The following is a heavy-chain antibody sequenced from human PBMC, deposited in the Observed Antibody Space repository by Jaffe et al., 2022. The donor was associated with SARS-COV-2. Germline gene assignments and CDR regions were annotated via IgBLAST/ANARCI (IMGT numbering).Heavy chain of an antibody. CDR1: GFTFSSYS. CDR3: ARTRVFVDTAMVKDDAFDI. D-gene: IGHD5-18*01. V-gene: IGHV3-21*01. Sequence: EVQLVESGGGLVKPGGSLRLSCAASGFTFSSYSMNWVRQAPGKGLEWVSSISSSSSYIYYADSVKGRFTISRDNAKNSLYLQMNSLRAEDTAVYYCARTRVFVDTAMVKDDAFDIWGQGTMVTVSS. CDR2: ISSSSSYI. J-gene: IGHJ3*02.